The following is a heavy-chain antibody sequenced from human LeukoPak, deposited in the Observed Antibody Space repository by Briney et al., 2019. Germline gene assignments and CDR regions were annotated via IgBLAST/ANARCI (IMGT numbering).Heavy chain of an antibody. Sequence: PGGSLRLSCAASGFTVSSKYMSWVRQAPGKGLEWVSVMYSGGSTYYADSVEGRFTISRDNSKNTVYLQMSSLRAEDTAVYYCASVTMVRGPHFDYWGQGTLVTVSS. J-gene: IGHJ4*02. CDR1: GFTVSSKY. D-gene: IGHD3-10*01. CDR3: ASVTMVRGPHFDY. CDR2: MYSGGST. V-gene: IGHV3-53*01.